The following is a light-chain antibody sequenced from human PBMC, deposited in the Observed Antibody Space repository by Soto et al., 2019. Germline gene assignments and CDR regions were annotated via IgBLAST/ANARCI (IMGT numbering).Light chain of an antibody. J-gene: IGKJ1*01. CDR3: HQYYSWT. CDR1: QSFNSIY. V-gene: IGKV3-20*01. CDR2: GAS. Sequence: EIVLTHSPGTLSLSPGEIASLSCKARQSFNSIYLAGYQQKPGQAPRLLIYGASSRATGITDRFSGSGSGTDFTLTISRLETEDFAVYYCHQYYSWTFGQGTKVDIK.